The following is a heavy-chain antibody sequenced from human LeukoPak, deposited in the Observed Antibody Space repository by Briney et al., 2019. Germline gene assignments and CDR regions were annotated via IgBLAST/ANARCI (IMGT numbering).Heavy chain of an antibody. V-gene: IGHV1-8*01. J-gene: IGHJ4*02. CDR3: ARGRPTYYDFWSGYSY. CDR1: GYTFTSYD. CDR2: MNPNSGNT. Sequence: ASVKVSCKASGYTFTSYDINWVRPATGQGLEWMGWMNPNSGNTGYAQKFQGRVTMTRNTSISTAYMELSSLRSEDTAVYYCARGRPTYYDFWSGYSYWGQGTLVTVSS. D-gene: IGHD3-3*01.